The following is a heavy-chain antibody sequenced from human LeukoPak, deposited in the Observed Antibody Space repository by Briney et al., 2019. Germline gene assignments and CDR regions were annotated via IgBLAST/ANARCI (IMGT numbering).Heavy chain of an antibody. CDR2: INWNGGST. D-gene: IGHD1-20*01. CDR3: AREDYNWNDYYYYGMDV. J-gene: IGHJ6*02. V-gene: IGHV3-20*04. CDR1: GFTFENYV. Sequence: GGSLRLSCEASGFTFENYVMSWVRQAPGKGLEWVSTINWNGGSTGYADSVKGRFTIPRDNAKNSLFLQMNSLRAEDTAFYYCAREDYNWNDYYYYGMDVWGQGTTVTVSS.